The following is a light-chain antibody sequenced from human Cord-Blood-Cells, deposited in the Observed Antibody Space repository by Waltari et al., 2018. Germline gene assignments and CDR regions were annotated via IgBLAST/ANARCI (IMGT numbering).Light chain of an antibody. V-gene: IGLV2-14*01. J-gene: IGLJ1*01. Sequence: QSALTQPASVSGSPGQSITISCTGTSSDVGGYNYVSWYQQHPGKAPKPMIYEVSKRPSGVSNRFSGSKSGNTASLTISGLQAEDEADYYCSSYTSSSTFVFGTGTKVTVL. CDR3: SSYTSSSTFV. CDR1: SSDVGGYNY. CDR2: EVS.